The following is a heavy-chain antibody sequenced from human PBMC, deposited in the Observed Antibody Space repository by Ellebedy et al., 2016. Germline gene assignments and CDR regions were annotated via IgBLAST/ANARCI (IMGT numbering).Heavy chain of an antibody. J-gene: IGHJ4*02. V-gene: IGHV3-74*01. Sequence: GESLKISCAVSGFTFSSYWMHWVRQAPGKGLVWVSRINSDGSSTSYADSVKGRFTISRDNAKNTLYLQMNSLRAEDTAVYYCARTRPLYSSPDFDYWGQGTLVTVSS. D-gene: IGHD6-13*01. CDR2: INSDGSST. CDR3: ARTRPLYSSPDFDY. CDR1: GFTFSSYW.